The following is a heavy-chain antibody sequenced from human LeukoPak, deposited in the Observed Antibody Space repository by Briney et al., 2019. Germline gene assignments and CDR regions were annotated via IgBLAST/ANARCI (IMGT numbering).Heavy chain of an antibody. CDR1: GFTFSSYD. CDR2: IGTAGDT. D-gene: IGHD6-19*01. CDR3: ARRSSGWNGEYYFDY. J-gene: IGHJ4*02. V-gene: IGHV3-13*01. Sequence: PGGSLRLSCAASGFTFSSYDMHWVRQATGKGLEWVSAIGTAGDTYYPGSVKGRFTISRENAKNSLYLQMNSLGAGDTAVYYCARRSSGWNGEYYFDYWGQGTLVTVSS.